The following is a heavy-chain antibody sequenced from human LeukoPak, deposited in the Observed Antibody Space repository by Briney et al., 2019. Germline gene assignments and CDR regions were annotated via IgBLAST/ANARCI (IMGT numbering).Heavy chain of an antibody. V-gene: IGHV3-53*01. CDR1: GFSVSSNY. Sequence: PGGSLRLSCAASGFSVSSNYMSWVRQAPGKGLEWVSVIYTGGTTYYADSVRGRFTISRDNAKNSLYLQMNSLRAEDTAVYYCARLYYYDSSGYYYGYYYYGMDVWGQGTTVTVSS. D-gene: IGHD3-22*01. CDR3: ARLYYYDSSGYYYGYYYYGMDV. CDR2: IYTGGTT. J-gene: IGHJ6*02.